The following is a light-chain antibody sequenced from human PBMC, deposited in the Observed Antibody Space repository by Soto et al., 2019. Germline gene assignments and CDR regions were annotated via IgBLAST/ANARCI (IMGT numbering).Light chain of an antibody. J-gene: IGKJ1*01. CDR1: QTISSW. V-gene: IGKV3-15*01. Sequence: MTQSPSTLSGSVGDRVTITCRASQTISSWLAWYQQKPGQAPRLLIYGASTRATGIPARFSGSGSGTEFTLTISSLQSEDFAVYYCQQYNNWPRTFGQGTNVDI. CDR2: GAS. CDR3: QQYNNWPRT.